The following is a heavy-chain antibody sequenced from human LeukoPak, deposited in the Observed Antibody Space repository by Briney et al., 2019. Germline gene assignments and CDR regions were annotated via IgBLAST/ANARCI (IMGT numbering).Heavy chain of an antibody. D-gene: IGHD3-22*01. J-gene: IGHJ3*02. CDR2: IYYSRST. V-gene: IGHV4-59*12. Sequence: SETLSLTCTVSGGSISSYYWSWIRQPPGKGLEWIGYIYYSRSTNYNPSLKSRVTISVDTSKNQFSLKLSSVTAADTALYYCAREIHYDSSGQRSLHAFDIWGQGTMVTVSS. CDR3: AREIHYDSSGQRSLHAFDI. CDR1: GGSISSYY.